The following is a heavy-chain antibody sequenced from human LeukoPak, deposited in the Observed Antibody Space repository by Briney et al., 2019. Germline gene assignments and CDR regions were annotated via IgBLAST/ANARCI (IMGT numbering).Heavy chain of an antibody. CDR1: GGTFSSYA. V-gene: IGHV1-69*13. J-gene: IGHJ4*02. Sequence: SVKVSCKASGGTFSSYAISWVRQAPGQGLEWMGGIVPIFGTANYAQKFQGRVTITADESTSTAYMELSSLRSEDTAVYYCARGPVEMASLYFDYWGQGTLVTVSS. CDR2: IVPIFGTA. D-gene: IGHD5-24*01. CDR3: ARGPVEMASLYFDY.